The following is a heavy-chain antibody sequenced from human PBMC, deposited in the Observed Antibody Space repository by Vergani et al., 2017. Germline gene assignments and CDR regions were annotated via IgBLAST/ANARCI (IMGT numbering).Heavy chain of an antibody. V-gene: IGHV3-21*01. J-gene: IGHJ6*03. CDR3: ARDLNSYGYYYYYYMDV. CDR2: ISSSSSYI. CDR1: GFTFSSYS. D-gene: IGHD5-18*01. Sequence: EVQLVESGGGLVKPGGSLRLSCAASGFTFSSYSMNWVRQAPGQGLEWVSSISSSSSYIYYADSVKGRFTISRDNAKNSLYLQMNSLRAEDTAVYYCARDLNSYGYYYYYYMDVWGKGTTVTVSS.